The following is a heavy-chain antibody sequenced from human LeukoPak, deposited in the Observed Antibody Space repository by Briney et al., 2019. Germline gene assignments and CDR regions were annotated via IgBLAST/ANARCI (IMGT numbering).Heavy chain of an antibody. CDR1: GYSISSGYY. CDR3: ARDTSSGYYYFLDY. J-gene: IGHJ4*02. D-gene: IGHD3-22*01. Sequence: SETLSLTCNVSGYSISSGYYWGWIRQSPGKGLEWIGSIYQSGSTYYNPSLKSRVTISVDTSKNQFSLKLSSVTAADTAVYYCARDTSSGYYYFLDYWGQGALVTVSS. V-gene: IGHV4-38-2*02. CDR2: IYQSGST.